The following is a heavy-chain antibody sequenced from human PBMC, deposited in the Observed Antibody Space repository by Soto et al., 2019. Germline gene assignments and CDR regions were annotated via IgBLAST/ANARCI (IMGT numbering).Heavy chain of an antibody. Sequence: SVKVSCKASGGTFSSYAISWVRQAPGQGLEWMGGIIPIFGTANYAQKFQGGVTITADESTSTAYMELSSLRSEDTAVYYCARDQSYYYDSSGLDAYYFDYWGQGTLVTVSS. D-gene: IGHD3-22*01. CDR3: ARDQSYYYDSSGLDAYYFDY. J-gene: IGHJ4*02. V-gene: IGHV1-69*13. CDR1: GGTFSSYA. CDR2: IIPIFGTA.